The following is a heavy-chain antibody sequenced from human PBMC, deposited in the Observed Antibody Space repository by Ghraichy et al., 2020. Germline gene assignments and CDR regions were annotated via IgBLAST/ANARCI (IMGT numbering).Heavy chain of an antibody. V-gene: IGHV4-4*07. CDR1: GGSITTHY. CDR2: IYTSGST. J-gene: IGHJ4*02. Sequence: SCTVSGGSITTHYWSWLRQPAGKGLEWIGRIYTSGSTDYNPSLKSRVAMSVDTSKNHFSLRLSSVTAADTAVYYCARGSMAAAPWDYWGQGILVTVSS. CDR3: ARGSMAAAPWDY. D-gene: IGHD6-13*01.